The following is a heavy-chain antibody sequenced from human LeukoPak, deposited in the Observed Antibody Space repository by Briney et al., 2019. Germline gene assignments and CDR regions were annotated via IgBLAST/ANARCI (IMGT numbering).Heavy chain of an antibody. CDR3: ARGWQQLVL. Sequence: GGSLRLSCAAPGFTFSNYDMNWVRQAPGKGLEWVSSISTSSSYIYYADSVKGRFTISRDNAKNSLYLQVNSLRAEDTAVYYCARGWQQLVLWGQGTLVTVSS. V-gene: IGHV3-21*01. CDR2: ISTSSSYI. J-gene: IGHJ4*02. D-gene: IGHD6-13*01. CDR1: GFTFSNYD.